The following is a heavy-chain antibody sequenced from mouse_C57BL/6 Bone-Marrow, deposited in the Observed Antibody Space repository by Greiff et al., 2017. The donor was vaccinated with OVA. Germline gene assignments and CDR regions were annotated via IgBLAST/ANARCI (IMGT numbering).Heavy chain of an antibody. CDR3: ARRPITTVASMCY. J-gene: IGHJ4*01. D-gene: IGHD1-1*01. V-gene: IGHV14-3*01. CDR1: GFNIKNTY. CDR2: IDPANGNT. Sequence: VHVKQSVAELVRPGASVKLSCTASGFNIKNTYMHWVKQRPEQGLEWIGRIDPANGNTTYAPKFQGKATITADTSSNTAYLQLSSLTSEDTAIYYCARRPITTVASMCYWGQGTSVTVS.